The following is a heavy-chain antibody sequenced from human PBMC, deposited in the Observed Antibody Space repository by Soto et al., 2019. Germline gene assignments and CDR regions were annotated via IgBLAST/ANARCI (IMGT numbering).Heavy chain of an antibody. J-gene: IGHJ5*02. CDR1: GYTFTGYY. CDR2: IDPNSGAT. D-gene: IGHD1-1*01. V-gene: IGHV1-2*04. Sequence: ASVKVSCKAFGYTFTGYYIHWVRQAPGQGLEWMAYIDPNSGATKYAQKFQGLVTLTRDTSIRTAYMELTSLRSDDTAVYYCARGGGTIFAPLTWGQGTLGTVSS. CDR3: ARGGGTIFAPLT.